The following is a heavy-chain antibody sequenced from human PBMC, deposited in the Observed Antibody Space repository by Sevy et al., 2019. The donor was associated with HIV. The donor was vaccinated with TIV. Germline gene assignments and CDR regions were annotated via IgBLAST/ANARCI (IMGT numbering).Heavy chain of an antibody. CDR1: GFTFSSYG. J-gene: IGHJ6*02. CDR3: ARDFAETMVRRVITAYYYYGMDV. D-gene: IGHD3-10*01. Sequence: GGSLRLSCAASGFTFSSYGMHWVRQAPGKGLEWVAVIWYDGSNKYYADSVKGRFTISRDNSKNTLYLQMNSLRAEDTAVYYCARDFAETMVRRVITAYYYYGMDVRGQGTTVTVSS. CDR2: IWYDGSNK. V-gene: IGHV3-33*01.